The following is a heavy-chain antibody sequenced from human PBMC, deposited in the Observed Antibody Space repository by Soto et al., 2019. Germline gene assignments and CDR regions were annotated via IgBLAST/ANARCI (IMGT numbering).Heavy chain of an antibody. D-gene: IGHD3-10*01. CDR2: INHSGST. J-gene: IGHJ5*02. Sequence: PSETLSLTCAVYGGSFSGYYWSWIRQPPGKGLEWIGEINHSGSTNYNPSLKSRVTISVDTSKNQFSLKLSSVTAADTAVYYCGRGGWGAGIYRTGSPPWGQGTLVTV. V-gene: IGHV4-34*01. CDR1: GGSFSGYY. CDR3: GRGGWGAGIYRTGSPP.